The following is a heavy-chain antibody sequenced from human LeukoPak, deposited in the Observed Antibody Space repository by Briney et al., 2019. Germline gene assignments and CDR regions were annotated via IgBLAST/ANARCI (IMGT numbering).Heavy chain of an antibody. D-gene: IGHD5-12*01. CDR3: ARRVYSGSSTNWFDP. J-gene: IGHJ5*02. CDR2: IYPRDSDT. V-gene: IGHV5-51*01. CDR1: GYNFANSW. Sequence: GESLKISCVASGYNFANSWIAWVRQMPGKGLEGMGIIYPRDSDTTYSPSFKGQVTISADKSISTAYLQWSSLKASDTAMYYCARRVYSGSSTNWFDPWGQGTQVTVSS.